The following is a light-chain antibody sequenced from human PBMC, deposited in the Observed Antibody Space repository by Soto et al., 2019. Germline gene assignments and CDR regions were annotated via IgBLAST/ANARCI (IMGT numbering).Light chain of an antibody. CDR3: QSYDISLNAWV. CDR2: DSS. Sequence: QSALTQPPSVSGAPGQRVTISCSGSDSNIGAYNDAHWYQQFPGAAPKVVIHDSSERPSGVPDRFSGSRFGTSASLVITGLQTEDEADYYCQSYDISLNAWVFGGGTKLTVL. CDR1: DSNIGAYND. V-gene: IGLV1-40*01. J-gene: IGLJ3*02.